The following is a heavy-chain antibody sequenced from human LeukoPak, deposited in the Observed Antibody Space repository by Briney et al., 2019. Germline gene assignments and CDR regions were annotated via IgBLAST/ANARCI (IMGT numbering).Heavy chain of an antibody. J-gene: IGHJ3*02. V-gene: IGHV3-49*04. CDR1: GLTFGDYA. Sequence: GGSLRLSCTASGLTFGDYAMTWVRQAPGKGVGWVGFIRRKISGSTTEYAASVKGRFIIPRDDSRSIAYLQMNSLKTEDTAVYYCTRRYNYDSSGYYYVRDAFDIWGQGTMVTVSS. CDR3: TRRYNYDSSGYYYVRDAFDI. CDR2: IRRKISGSTT. D-gene: IGHD3-22*01.